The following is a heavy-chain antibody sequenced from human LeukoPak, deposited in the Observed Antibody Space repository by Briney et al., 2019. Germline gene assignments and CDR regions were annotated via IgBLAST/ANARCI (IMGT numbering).Heavy chain of an antibody. CDR2: IRRHGTPL. CDR1: GFRFSSYS. V-gene: IGHV3-48*01. J-gene: IGHJ4*02. Sequence: GGSLRLSCAASGFRFSSYSMNWVRQALGKGVECISYIRRHGTPLYYAASVDVRFTISRDNAKHSLYLQMDSLRVEDTAVYYCPRDPHALVFWGQGTLVSVSS. CDR3: PRDPHALVF.